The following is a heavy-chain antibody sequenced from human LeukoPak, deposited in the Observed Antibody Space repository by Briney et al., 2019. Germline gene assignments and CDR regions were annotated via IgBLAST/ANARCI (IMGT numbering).Heavy chain of an antibody. J-gene: IGHJ4*02. CDR1: GYTFSDYY. CDR3: VRDRGGGFGESNIDY. D-gene: IGHD3-10*01. V-gene: IGHV1-2*02. Sequence: ASLKVSCKASGYTFSDYYMHWVRQAPGQGLEWIGCINPNSGATNYAQMFQGSATMTRDTYIQTSFMELSRLRSDATAGYYCVRDRGGGFGESNIDYWGQGTLVTVSS. CDR2: INPNSGAT.